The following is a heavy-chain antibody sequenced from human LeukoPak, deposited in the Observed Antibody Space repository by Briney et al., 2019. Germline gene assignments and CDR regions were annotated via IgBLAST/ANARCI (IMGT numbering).Heavy chain of an antibody. CDR1: GFTFSSYS. Sequence: GGSLRLSCAASGFTFSSYSMNWVRQAPGKGLEWVSYISSSSSTIYYADSVKGRFTISRDNAKNSLYLQMNSLRAEDTAVYYCARDFTYIAAAFFDAFGIWGQGTMVTVSS. CDR2: ISSSSSTI. CDR3: ARDFTYIAAAFFDAFGI. D-gene: IGHD6-13*01. V-gene: IGHV3-48*04. J-gene: IGHJ3*02.